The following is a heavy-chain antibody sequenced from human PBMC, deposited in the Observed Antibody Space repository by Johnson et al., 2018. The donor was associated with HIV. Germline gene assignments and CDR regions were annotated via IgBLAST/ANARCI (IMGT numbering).Heavy chain of an antibody. V-gene: IGHV3-NL1*01. CDR3: ARDIRESFGSYGSSGSGLGAFDI. J-gene: IGHJ3*02. D-gene: IGHD3-22*01. CDR1: GFTFSSYG. CDR2: IYSGGST. Sequence: QVQLVESGGGVVQPGRSLRLSCAGSGFTFSSYGMHWVRQAPGKGLEWVSVIYSGGSTYYADSVKGRFTISRDNSKNTLYLQMNSLRAEDTAVYYCARDIRESFGSYGSSGSGLGAFDIWGQGTMVTVSS.